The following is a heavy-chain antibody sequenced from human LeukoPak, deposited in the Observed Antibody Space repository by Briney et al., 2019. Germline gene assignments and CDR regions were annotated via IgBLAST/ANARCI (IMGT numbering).Heavy chain of an antibody. CDR3: ARLNSYYDSSGYYEFDY. J-gene: IGHJ4*02. CDR1: GGSISNYY. D-gene: IGHD3-22*01. CDR2: IFYSGRT. V-gene: IGHV4-59*01. Sequence: PSETLSLTCTVSGGSISNYYWNWIRQPPGKGLEWIGYIFYSGRTNYNPSLKSRVTLSVDTSKNQFSLKLSSVTAADTAVYYCARLNSYYDSSGYYEFDYWGQGTLVTVSS.